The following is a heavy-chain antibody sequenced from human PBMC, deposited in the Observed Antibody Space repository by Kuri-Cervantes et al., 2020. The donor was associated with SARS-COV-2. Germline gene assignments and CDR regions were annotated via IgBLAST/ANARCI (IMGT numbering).Heavy chain of an antibody. CDR3: ARGDSSGYLYYFDY. Sequence: GGSLRLSCAASGFTFSSCEMNWVRQAPGKGLEWVSYISSSGSTIYYADSVKGRFTISRDNAKNSLYLQMNSLRAEDTAVYYCARGDSSGYLYYFDYWGQGTLVTVSS. CDR1: GFTFSSCE. V-gene: IGHV3-48*03. CDR2: ISSSGSTI. D-gene: IGHD3-22*01. J-gene: IGHJ4*02.